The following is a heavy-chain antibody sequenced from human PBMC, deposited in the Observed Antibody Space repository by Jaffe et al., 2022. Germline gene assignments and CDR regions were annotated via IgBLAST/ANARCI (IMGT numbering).Heavy chain of an antibody. Sequence: EVQLVESGGGLVKPGGSLRLSCAASGFSFSDHAMSWVRQAPGKGLEWVSSITRSSSYIYYSGSVKGRFTISGDNARNSLYLQMNSLRVEDTAIYYCARQVSFIYSGYYFDYWGQGALVTVSS. CDR3: ARQVSFIYSGYYFDY. CDR2: ITRSSSYI. CDR1: GFSFSDHA. J-gene: IGHJ4*02. D-gene: IGHD1-26*01. V-gene: IGHV3-21*02.